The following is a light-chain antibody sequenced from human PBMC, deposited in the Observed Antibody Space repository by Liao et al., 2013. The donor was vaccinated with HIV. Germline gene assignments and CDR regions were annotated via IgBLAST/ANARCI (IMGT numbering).Light chain of an antibody. J-gene: IGLJ3*02. CDR3: QVWDSSSDHWV. CDR1: NIGSKS. CDR2: SDS. Sequence: SYELTQPPSVSVAPGKTASITCGGNNIGSKSVHWYQQKPGQAPVLVIYSDSDRPSGIPARFSGSNSGNTATLTISRVEAGDEADYYCQVWDSSSDHWVFGGGTKLTVL. V-gene: IGLV3-21*01.